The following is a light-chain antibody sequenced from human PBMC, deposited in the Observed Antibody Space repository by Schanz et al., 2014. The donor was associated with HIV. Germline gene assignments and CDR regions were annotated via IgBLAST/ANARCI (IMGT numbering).Light chain of an antibody. CDR1: SNDIGAYRY. V-gene: IGLV2-8*01. Sequence: QSALTQPPSASGSPGQSVTISCTGTSNDIGAYRYVSWYQHHPGRAPRLLIYEVTKRPSGVPGRFSGSKFGNTASLTVSGLQVDDEGEYYCSSSAGSDNLVFGGGAKVTVL. J-gene: IGLJ2*01. CDR3: SSSAGSDNLV. CDR2: EVT.